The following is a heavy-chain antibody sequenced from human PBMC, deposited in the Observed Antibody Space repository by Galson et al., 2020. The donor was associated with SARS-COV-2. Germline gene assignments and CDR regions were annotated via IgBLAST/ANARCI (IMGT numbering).Heavy chain of an antibody. CDR3: AKGCGGICHSSDYWGQ. Sequence: QAGGSLRLSCSASGFTFSDYAMYWVRQAPGKGLEWVSAIRGSGVETFYADSVRGRFIISRDNSKNTLYLQLNSLRVEDSAVYYCAKGCGGICHSSDYWGQWGQGTLVTVPS. CDR2: IRGSGVET. D-gene: IGHD2-21*02. J-gene: IGHJ4*02. V-gene: IGHV3-23*01. CDR1: GFTFSDYA.